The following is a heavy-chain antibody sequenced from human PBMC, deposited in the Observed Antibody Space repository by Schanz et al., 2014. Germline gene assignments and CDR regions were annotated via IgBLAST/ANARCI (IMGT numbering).Heavy chain of an antibody. J-gene: IGHJ3*02. V-gene: IGHV3-23*04. Sequence: EVQLVQSGGGLVQPGGSLRLSCAASGFPFSDYFMAWIRQPPGRGLEWVSIISGSGGNTYYADSVKGRFTISRDNSKNTLYLQMNSLRAEDTAVYYCAKGRFGELSAFDIWGQGTMVTVSS. CDR2: ISGSGGNT. CDR1: GFPFSDYF. CDR3: AKGRFGELSAFDI. D-gene: IGHD3-10*01.